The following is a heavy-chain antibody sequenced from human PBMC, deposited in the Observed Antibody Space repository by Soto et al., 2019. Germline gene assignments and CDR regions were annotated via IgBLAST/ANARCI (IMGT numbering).Heavy chain of an antibody. D-gene: IGHD1-1*01. CDR1: GGSISSSTYY. Sequence: QLQLQESGPGLVKPSETLSLTCTVSGGSISSSTYYWGWIRQPPGKGLEWIGSIYYTGGTYYNLSLKILVTISVATSKNQFSVKMSAVTAADTAVYYCGRVAGTVSGYYGMDVWGQGTTVTVSS. CDR2: IYYTGGT. V-gene: IGHV4-39*01. J-gene: IGHJ6*02. CDR3: GRVAGTVSGYYGMDV.